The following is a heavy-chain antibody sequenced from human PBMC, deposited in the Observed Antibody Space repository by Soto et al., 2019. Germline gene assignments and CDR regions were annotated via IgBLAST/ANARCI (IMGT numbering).Heavy chain of an antibody. J-gene: IGHJ4*02. V-gene: IGHV3-74*01. Sequence: EVQLVEAGGGLVQPGGSLRLSCAASGFTFSSIWMHWVRQAPGKGLVWVSCINSDGSTTSYADSVKGRFTISRDNAKNTLYLQMNSLTAEDKAVYYCVRDIRWGQGTLVTVSS. CDR1: GFTFSSIW. CDR2: INSDGSTT. CDR3: VRDIR.